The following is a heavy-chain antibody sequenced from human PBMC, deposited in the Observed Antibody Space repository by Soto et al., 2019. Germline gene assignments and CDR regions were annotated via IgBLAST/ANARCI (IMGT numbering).Heavy chain of an antibody. Sequence: EVQLVESGGGLVQPGGSLRLSCAASGFSVSNNYMTWVRQAPGKGLEWVSVLYSDGSTYYADSVKGRFTISRDNSKNTVYLQMKSLRVEDTAVYYCARDRYDYVWGSFWFDPWGQGTLVTVSS. V-gene: IGHV3-66*01. J-gene: IGHJ5*02. CDR3: ARDRYDYVWGSFWFDP. D-gene: IGHD3-16*01. CDR1: GFSVSNNY. CDR2: LYSDGST.